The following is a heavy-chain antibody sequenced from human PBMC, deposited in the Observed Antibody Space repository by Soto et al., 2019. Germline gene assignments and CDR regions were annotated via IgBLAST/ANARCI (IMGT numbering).Heavy chain of an antibody. Sequence: PGGSLRLSCAASGFTFSTYSMNWVRQAPGKGLEWVSSISSGSSYIYYADSMKGRFTISRDNAKNSLYLQMNSLRAEDTAVYYCARDTVTNCGGDCYFYYYGMDVWGQGTTVTVSS. CDR3: ARDTVTNCGGDCYFYYYGMDV. V-gene: IGHV3-21*04. J-gene: IGHJ6*02. D-gene: IGHD2-21*02. CDR2: ISSGSSYI. CDR1: GFTFSTYS.